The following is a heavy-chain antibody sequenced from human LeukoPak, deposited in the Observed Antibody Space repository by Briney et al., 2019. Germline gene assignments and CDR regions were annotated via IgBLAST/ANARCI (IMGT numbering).Heavy chain of an antibody. CDR3: ARDNRGGTLDY. D-gene: IGHD1-1*01. CDR1: GFIFSKYA. J-gene: IGHJ4*02. Sequence: GGSLRLSCETSGFIFSKYAMQWVRQAPGRGLEWVAVLWYDGSKEHCADSVKGRFTLSRDNARNTLYLQMNSLRAEDTAVYYCARDNRGGTLDYWGQGTLSPSP. CDR2: LWYDGSKE. V-gene: IGHV3-33*01.